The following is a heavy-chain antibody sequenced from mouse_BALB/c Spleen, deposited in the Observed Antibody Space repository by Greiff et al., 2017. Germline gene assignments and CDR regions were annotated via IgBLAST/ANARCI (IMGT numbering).Heavy chain of an antibody. D-gene: IGHD3-1*01. J-gene: IGHJ2*01. V-gene: IGHV14-3*02. CDR3: ARGDGRHYFDY. Sequence: VQLQQSGAELVKPGASVKLSCTASGFNIKDTYMHWVKQRPEQGLEWIGRIDPANGNTKYDPKFQGKATITADTSSNTAYLQLSSLTSEDTAVYYCARGDGRHYFDYWGQGTTLTVSS. CDR2: IDPANGNT. CDR1: GFNIKDTY.